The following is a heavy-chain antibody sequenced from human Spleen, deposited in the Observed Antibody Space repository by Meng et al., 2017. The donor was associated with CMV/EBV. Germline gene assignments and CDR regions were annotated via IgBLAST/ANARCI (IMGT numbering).Heavy chain of an antibody. Sequence: ASVKVSCKASGYTFTNYEIDWVRQAAGQGLEWMGWMNPNSGSTDFAQRFQGRVTMTRNTSISTAYMELSSLTSEDTAVYYCARGGVVVAGAPVVYCHGMDVWGQGTTVTVSS. CDR2: MNPNSGST. V-gene: IGHV1-8*01. CDR1: GYTFTNYE. D-gene: IGHD2-15*01. J-gene: IGHJ6*02. CDR3: ARGGVVVAGAPVVYCHGMDV.